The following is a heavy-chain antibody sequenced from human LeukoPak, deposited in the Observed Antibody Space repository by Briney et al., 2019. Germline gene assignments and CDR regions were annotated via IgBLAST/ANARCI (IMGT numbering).Heavy chain of an antibody. CDR2: INSDGSTI. V-gene: IGHV3-74*01. Sequence: GGSLRLSCAASGFTFRNYWMWWVRQPPGKGLEWVSRINSDGSTINYADSVKGRFTISRDNAKNFLYLQMSSLRAEDTALYYCARADGTEYFQHWGQGTLVTVSS. J-gene: IGHJ1*01. CDR1: GFTFRNYW. D-gene: IGHD5-24*01. CDR3: ARADGTEYFQH.